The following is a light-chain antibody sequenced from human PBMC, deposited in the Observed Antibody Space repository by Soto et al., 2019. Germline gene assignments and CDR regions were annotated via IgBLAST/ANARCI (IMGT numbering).Light chain of an antibody. CDR1: SSDVGGYNY. J-gene: IGLJ7*01. Sequence: QSALTQPASVSGSPGQSITISCTGTSSDVGGYNYVSWYQQHPGKAPKLMIYEVSNRPSGVSNRFSGSKSGNTASLTISGLQAEDEADYYCSSSTSSSTHAVFGGGTQLTVL. CDR2: EVS. CDR3: SSSTSSSTHAV. V-gene: IGLV2-14*01.